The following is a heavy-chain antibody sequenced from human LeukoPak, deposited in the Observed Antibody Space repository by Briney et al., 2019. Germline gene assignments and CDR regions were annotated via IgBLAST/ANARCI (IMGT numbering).Heavy chain of an antibody. CDR1: GFSFTTYW. Sequence: GESLKISCKGSGFSFTTYWIGWVRQMPGKGLEWMGIIYLGDSNTRYSPSFQGQVTISADKSIRTAYLQWSSLKASDTAMYYCARLVDGGNAHGYYFDYWGQGTLVTVSS. CDR3: ARLVDGGNAHGYYFDY. CDR2: IYLGDSNT. J-gene: IGHJ4*02. V-gene: IGHV5-51*01. D-gene: IGHD4-23*01.